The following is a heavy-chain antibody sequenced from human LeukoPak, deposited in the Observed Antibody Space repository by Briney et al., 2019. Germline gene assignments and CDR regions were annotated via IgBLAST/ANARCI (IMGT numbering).Heavy chain of an antibody. CDR1: GGTFSSYA. V-gene: IGHV1-69*06. CDR3: ARPDSSGYRAEYFQH. J-gene: IGHJ1*01. D-gene: IGHD3-22*01. CDR2: IIPIFGTA. Sequence: ASVKVSCKASGGTFSSYAISWVRQAPGQGLEWMGGIIPIFGTANYAQKFQGRVTITADKSTSTAYMELSSLRSEDTAVYYCARPDSSGYRAEYFQHWGQGTLVTVSS.